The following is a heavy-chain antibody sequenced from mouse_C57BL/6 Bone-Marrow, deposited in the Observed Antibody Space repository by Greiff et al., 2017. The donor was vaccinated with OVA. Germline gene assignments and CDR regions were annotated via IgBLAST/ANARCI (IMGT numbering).Heavy chain of an antibody. Sequence: QVQLQQPGAELVKPGASVKLSCKASGYTFTSYWMHWVKQRPGQGLEWIGMIHPNSGSTNYNEKFKSQATLTVDKSSSTAYMHISSLTSEDSAVEYCARWLLRRGDYWGQGTTLTVSS. D-gene: IGHD2-3*01. CDR2: IHPNSGST. CDR3: ARWLLRRGDY. CDR1: GYTFTSYW. V-gene: IGHV1-64*01. J-gene: IGHJ2*01.